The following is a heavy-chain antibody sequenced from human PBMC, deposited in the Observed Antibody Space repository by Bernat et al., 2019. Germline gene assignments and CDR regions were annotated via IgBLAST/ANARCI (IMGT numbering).Heavy chain of an antibody. CDR2: INPSGGST. D-gene: IGHD2-2*03. Sequence: LVQSGAEVKKPGASVKVSCKASGYTFTSYYMHWVRQAPGQGLEWMGIINPSGGSTSYAQKFQGRVTMTRDTSTSTVYMELSSLRSEDTAVYYCARAYGYCSSTSCHFDYWGQGTLVTVSS. J-gene: IGHJ4*02. V-gene: IGHV1-46*01. CDR3: ARAYGYCSSTSCHFDY. CDR1: GYTFTSYY.